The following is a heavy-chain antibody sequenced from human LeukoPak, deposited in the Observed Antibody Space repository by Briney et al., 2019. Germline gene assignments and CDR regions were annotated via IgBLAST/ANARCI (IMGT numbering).Heavy chain of an antibody. J-gene: IGHJ5*02. CDR2: ISAYNGNT. D-gene: IGHD3-9*01. Sequence: ASVKVSCKASGYTFTNYGISWVRQAPGQGLEWMGWISAYNGNTNYAQKLQGRVTMTTDTSTSTAYMELRSLRSDDTAVYYCARVRGDYDILTGYYPNWFDPWGQGTLVTVSS. V-gene: IGHV1-18*01. CDR1: GYTFTNYG. CDR3: ARVRGDYDILTGYYPNWFDP.